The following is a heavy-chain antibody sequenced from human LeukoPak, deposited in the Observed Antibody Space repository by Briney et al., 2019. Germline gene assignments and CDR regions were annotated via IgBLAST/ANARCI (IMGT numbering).Heavy chain of an antibody. D-gene: IGHD6-25*01. CDR2: IKQDGSEK. V-gene: IGHV3-7*01. J-gene: IGHJ4*02. CDR1: GFTFSHYT. CDR3: AGGIAAALV. Sequence: GGSLRLSCAASGFTFSHYTMNWIRQAPGKGLEWVANIKQDGSEKYYVDSVKGRFTVSRDNANNSLYLQMNSLRAEDTAVYYCAGGIAAALVWGQGTLVTVSS.